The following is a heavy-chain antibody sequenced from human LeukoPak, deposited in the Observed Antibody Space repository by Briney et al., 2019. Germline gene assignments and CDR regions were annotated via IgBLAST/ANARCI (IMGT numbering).Heavy chain of an antibody. Sequence: SETLSLTCTVSGGPISSYYWSWIRQPPGKGLEWIGYIYYSGSTNYNPSLKSRVTISVDTSKNQFSLRLSSVTAADTAVYYCARVTGYVMEDYFDYWGQGTLVTVSS. D-gene: IGHD6-13*01. V-gene: IGHV4-59*01. CDR3: ARVTGYVMEDYFDY. CDR2: IYYSGST. CDR1: GGPISSYY. J-gene: IGHJ4*02.